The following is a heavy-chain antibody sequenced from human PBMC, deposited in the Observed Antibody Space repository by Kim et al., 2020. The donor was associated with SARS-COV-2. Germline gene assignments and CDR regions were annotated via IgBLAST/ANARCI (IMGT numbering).Heavy chain of an antibody. J-gene: IGHJ4*02. CDR3: ARGPGTIPFDY. CDR1: GGSISSYY. Sequence: SETLSLTCTVSGGSISSYYWSWIRQPPGKGLEWIGYIYYSGSTNYNPSLKSRVTISVDTSKNQFSLKLSSVTAADTAVYYCARGPGTIPFDYWGQGTLVTVSS. CDR2: IYYSGST. D-gene: IGHD1-7*01. V-gene: IGHV4-59*01.